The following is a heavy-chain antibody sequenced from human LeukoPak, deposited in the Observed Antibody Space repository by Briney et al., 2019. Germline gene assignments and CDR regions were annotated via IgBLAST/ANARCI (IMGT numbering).Heavy chain of an antibody. J-gene: IGHJ4*02. CDR3: AKDDFYDSSGYYQNKANFDY. CDR2: ISYDGSNK. Sequence: HPGGSLRLSCAASGFTFSSYGMHWVRQAPGKGLEWVAVISYDGSNKYYADSVKGRFTISRDNSKNTLYLQMNSLRAEDTAVYYCAKDDFYDSSGYYQNKANFDYWGQGTLVTVSS. CDR1: GFTFSSYG. V-gene: IGHV3-30*18. D-gene: IGHD3-22*01.